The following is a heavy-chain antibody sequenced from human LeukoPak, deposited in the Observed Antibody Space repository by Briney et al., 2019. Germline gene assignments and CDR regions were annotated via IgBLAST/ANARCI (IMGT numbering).Heavy chain of an antibody. J-gene: IGHJ4*02. CDR1: RFTFSSYA. V-gene: IGHV3-23*01. Sequence: GGSLRLSCAASRFTFSSYAMSWVRQARGKGLEWVSAISGSGGSTYYADSVKGRFTISRDNSKNTLYLQMNSLRAEDTAVYYCAKGRGYSGYDSTDYWGQGTLVTVSS. CDR3: AKGRGYSGYDSTDY. CDR2: ISGSGGST. D-gene: IGHD5-12*01.